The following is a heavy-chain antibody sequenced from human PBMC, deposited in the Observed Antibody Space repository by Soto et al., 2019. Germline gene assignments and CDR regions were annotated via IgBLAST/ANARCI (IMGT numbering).Heavy chain of an antibody. D-gene: IGHD5-12*01. Sequence: PSETLSLTCTVSGGSISSGGYYWSWIRQHPGKGLEWIGYIYYSGSTYYNPPLKSRVTISVDTSKNQFSLKLSSVTAADTAVYYCARGRDGYNFDYWGQGTLVTVS. V-gene: IGHV4-31*03. CDR3: ARGRDGYNFDY. CDR2: IYYSGST. J-gene: IGHJ4*02. CDR1: GGSISSGGYY.